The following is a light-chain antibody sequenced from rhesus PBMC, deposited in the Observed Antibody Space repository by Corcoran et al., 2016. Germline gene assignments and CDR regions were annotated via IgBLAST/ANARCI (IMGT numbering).Light chain of an antibody. CDR2: YAK. CDR1: QGISSY. CDR3: QQYYSLPWT. Sequence: DIQMTQSPSSLSASVGARVTVTCRASQGISSYLNWYQQKPGKAPNLLIYYAKRLERGVPSRFSGSGSGTEFTLTINSLQPEDFATYYCQQYYSLPWTFGQGTKVEIK. V-gene: IGKV1-32*01. J-gene: IGKJ1*01.